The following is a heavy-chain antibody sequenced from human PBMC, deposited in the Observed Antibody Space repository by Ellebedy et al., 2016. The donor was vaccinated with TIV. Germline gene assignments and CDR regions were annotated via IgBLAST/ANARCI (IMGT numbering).Heavy chain of an antibody. J-gene: IGHJ5*01. D-gene: IGHD1-7*01. CDR2: ISGSGDST. V-gene: IGHV3-23*01. CDR1: GFTFSTYA. Sequence: GESLKISCAASGFTFSTYAMTWVRRAPGRGLEWVSSISGSGDSTYYADSVKGRFNISRDNSKNTLYLQMNRLRVGDTAIYHCARTVGTDSWGHGTLVTVSS. CDR3: ARTVGTDS.